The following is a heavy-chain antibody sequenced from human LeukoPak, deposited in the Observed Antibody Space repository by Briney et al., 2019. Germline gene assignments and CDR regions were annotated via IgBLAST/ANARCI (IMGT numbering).Heavy chain of an antibody. J-gene: IGHJ5*02. CDR1: GGSISSSSYY. V-gene: IGHV4-39*07. CDR2: IYYSGST. D-gene: IGHD6-13*01. CDR3: ARGSSWYEKRFDP. Sequence: PSETLSLTCTVSGGSISSSSYYWGWIRQPQGKGLEWIGSIYYSGSTYYNPSLKSRVTISVDTSKNQFSLKLSSVTAADTAVYYCARGSSWYEKRFDPWGQGTLVTVSS.